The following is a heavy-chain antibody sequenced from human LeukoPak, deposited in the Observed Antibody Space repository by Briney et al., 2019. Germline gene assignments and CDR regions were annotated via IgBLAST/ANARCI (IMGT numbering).Heavy chain of an antibody. V-gene: IGHV4-34*01. D-gene: IGHD5-12*01. Sequence: PSETLSLTCAVHGGSFSGYYWSWIRQPPEKGLEWIGEINHSGSTNYNPSLKSRVAISVDTSKSQFSLNLTSVSAADTAVYYCVTRGYSGYDYGYWGQGTLVTVSS. CDR3: VTRGYSGYDYGY. J-gene: IGHJ4*02. CDR2: INHSGST. CDR1: GGSFSGYY.